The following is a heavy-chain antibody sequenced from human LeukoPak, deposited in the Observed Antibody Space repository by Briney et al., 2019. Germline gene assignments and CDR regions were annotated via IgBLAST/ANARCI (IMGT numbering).Heavy chain of an antibody. CDR3: ARLTPYSGSPLGDY. CDR2: ISYSGSA. Sequence: SETLSLTCTVSGGSISSSSNFWGWIRQPPGKGLEWIGGISYSGSAYYNPSLKSRVTISGDTSKNQFSLKLSSVTAADTAVYYCARLTPYSGSPLGDYWGQGTLVTVSS. D-gene: IGHD1-26*01. V-gene: IGHV4-39*01. J-gene: IGHJ4*02. CDR1: GGSISSSSNF.